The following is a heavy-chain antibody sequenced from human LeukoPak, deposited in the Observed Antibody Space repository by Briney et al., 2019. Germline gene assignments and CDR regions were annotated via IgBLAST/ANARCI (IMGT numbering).Heavy chain of an antibody. CDR3: AREWGDAFDI. V-gene: IGHV4-61*02. Sequence: SQTLSLTCTVSGGSISSGSYYWSWIRQPAGKGLEWIGRIYTSGSTNYNPSLKSRVTISVDTSKNQFSLKLSSVTAADTAVYYCAREWGDAFDIWGQGTMVIVSS. CDR1: GGSISSGSYY. D-gene: IGHD1-26*01. J-gene: IGHJ3*02. CDR2: IYTSGST.